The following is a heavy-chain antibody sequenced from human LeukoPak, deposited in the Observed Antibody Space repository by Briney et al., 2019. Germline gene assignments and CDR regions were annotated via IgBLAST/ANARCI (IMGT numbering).Heavy chain of an antibody. CDR2: IDYSGST. D-gene: IGHD2-15*01. CDR1: GGSISSGGYY. V-gene: IGHV4-31*03. CDR3: ARANMALGYCSGGSCTPDAFDI. J-gene: IGHJ3*02. Sequence: SETLSLTCTVSGGSISSGGYYWSWIRQYPGKGLEWIGYIDYSGSTYYKPSLKSRVTISVDTSKNQFSLKLSSVTAADTAVYYCARANMALGYCSGGSCTPDAFDIWGQGIMVTVSS.